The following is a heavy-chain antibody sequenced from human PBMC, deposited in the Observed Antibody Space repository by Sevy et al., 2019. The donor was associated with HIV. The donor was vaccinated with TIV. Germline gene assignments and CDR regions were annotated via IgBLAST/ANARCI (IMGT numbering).Heavy chain of an antibody. V-gene: IGHV3-30*01. CDR1: GFIFSTYS. CDR3: VRASGPGQ. Sequence: GGSLRLSCAASGFIFSTYSMHWVRQTPGKGLEWVAVISFDGSNEYYADSVKGRFTSSRDNSKNTLYLQMNSLIPEDTAVYYCVRASGPGQWGQGTLVTVSS. D-gene: IGHD3-3*01. CDR2: ISFDGSNE. J-gene: IGHJ4*02.